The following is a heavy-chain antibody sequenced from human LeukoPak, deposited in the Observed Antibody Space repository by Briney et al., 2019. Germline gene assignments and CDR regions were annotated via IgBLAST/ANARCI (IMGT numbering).Heavy chain of an antibody. CDR1: GGSISSGGYS. V-gene: IGHV4-30-2*01. D-gene: IGHD3-10*01. CDR2: IYHSGST. J-gene: IGHJ4*02. Sequence: PSETLSLTCAVSGGSISSGGYSWSWIRQPPGKGLEWIGYIYHSGSTYYNPSLKSRVTISVDRSKNQFSLKLSSVTAADTAVYYCARAGRYYGSGSVDYWGQGTLVTVSS. CDR3: ARAGRYYGSGSVDY.